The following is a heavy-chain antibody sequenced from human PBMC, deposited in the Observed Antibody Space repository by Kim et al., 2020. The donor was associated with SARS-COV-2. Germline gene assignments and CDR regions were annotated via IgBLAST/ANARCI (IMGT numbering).Heavy chain of an antibody. CDR1: GGSISSSSYY. V-gene: IGHV4-39*01. CDR2: IYYSGST. Sequence: SETLSLTCTVSGGSISSSSYYWGWIRQPPGKGLEWIGSIYYSGSTYYNPSLKSRVTISVDTSKNQFSLKLSSVTAADTAVYYCASTSRPFDYWGQGTLVTVSS. D-gene: IGHD6-6*01. J-gene: IGHJ4*02. CDR3: ASTSRPFDY.